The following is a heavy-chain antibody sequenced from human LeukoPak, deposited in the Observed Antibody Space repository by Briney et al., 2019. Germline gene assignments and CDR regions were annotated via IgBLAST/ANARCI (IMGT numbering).Heavy chain of an antibody. CDR1: GYTFTSYY. J-gene: IGHJ4*02. D-gene: IGHD3-9*01. CDR2: INPSGGST. Sequence: ASVKVSCKASGYTFTSYYMNWVRQAPGQGLEWMGIINPSGGSTSYAQKFQGRVTMTRDMSTSTVYMELSSLRSEDTAVYYCARVFSRRYFPYWGQGTLVTVSS. V-gene: IGHV1-46*01. CDR3: ARVFSRRYFPY.